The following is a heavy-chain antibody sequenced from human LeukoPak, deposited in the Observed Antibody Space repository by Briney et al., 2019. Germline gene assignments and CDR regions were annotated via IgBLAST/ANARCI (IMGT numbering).Heavy chain of an antibody. CDR1: GYTFTSHG. CDR2: INTNTGNP. Sequence: GASVKVSCKASGYTFTSHGMNWVRQAPGQGLEWMGWINTNTGNPTYAQGFTGRFVFSLDTSVSTAYLQISSLKAEDTAVYYCARGEGETAMVTNFDYWGQGTLVTVSS. CDR3: ARGEGETAMVTNFDY. V-gene: IGHV7-4-1*02. J-gene: IGHJ4*02. D-gene: IGHD5-18*01.